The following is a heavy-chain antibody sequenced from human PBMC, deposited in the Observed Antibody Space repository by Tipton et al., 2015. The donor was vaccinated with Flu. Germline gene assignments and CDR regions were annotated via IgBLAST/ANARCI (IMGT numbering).Heavy chain of an antibody. CDR2: ISSGGSNI. J-gene: IGHJ4*02. V-gene: IGHV3-48*03. Sequence: SGFTFSGYEMNWVRQAPGKGLEWVSYISSGGSNIYYADSVQGRFTISRDDAKNSLFLQMNSLRVEDTAVYYCARVRGWTIDYWGQGTLVTVSS. CDR3: ARVRGWTIDY. CDR1: GFTFSGYE. D-gene: IGHD6-19*01.